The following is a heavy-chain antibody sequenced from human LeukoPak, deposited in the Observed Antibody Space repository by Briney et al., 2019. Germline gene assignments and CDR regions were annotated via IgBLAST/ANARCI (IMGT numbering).Heavy chain of an antibody. CDR1: GFTFSTFA. J-gene: IGHJ4*02. Sequence: PGGSLRLSCAASGFTFSTFAMNWVRQPPGTGLERVSSIFPSGREIHYADSVRGRFTISRENSKSTLSLQMNSLRAEDTAIYYCATYRQVLLPFESWGQGTLVTVSS. V-gene: IGHV3-23*05. D-gene: IGHD2-8*02. CDR3: ATYRQVLLPFES. CDR2: IFPSGREI.